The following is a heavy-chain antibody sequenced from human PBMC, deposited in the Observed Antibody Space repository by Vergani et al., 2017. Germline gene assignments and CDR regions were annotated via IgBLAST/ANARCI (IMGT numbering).Heavy chain of an antibody. CDR2: ISSSSSYI. CDR3: AREGGGLSFGVAKGHFDY. D-gene: IGHD3-3*01. CDR1: GFTFSSYS. J-gene: IGHJ4*02. V-gene: IGHV3-21*01. Sequence: EVQLVESGGGLVKPGGSLRLSCAASGFTFSSYSMNWVRQAPGKGREWVSSISSSSSYIYYADSVKGRFTISRDNAKNSLYLQMNSLRAEDTAVYYCAREGGGLSFGVAKGHFDYWGQGTLVTVSS.